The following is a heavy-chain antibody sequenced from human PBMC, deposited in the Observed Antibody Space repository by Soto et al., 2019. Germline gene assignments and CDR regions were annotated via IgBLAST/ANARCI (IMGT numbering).Heavy chain of an antibody. V-gene: IGHV4-59*01. D-gene: IGHD6-13*01. Sequence: PSDTLSLTCTVSGGSLSSYYWSWIRQPPGKGLEWIGYIYYSGSTNYNPSLKSRVTISVDTSKNQFSLKLSSVTAADTAVYYCARGGSSWTKNFDYWGQGTLDTVSS. CDR2: IYYSGST. CDR3: ARGGSSWTKNFDY. CDR1: GGSLSSYY. J-gene: IGHJ4*02.